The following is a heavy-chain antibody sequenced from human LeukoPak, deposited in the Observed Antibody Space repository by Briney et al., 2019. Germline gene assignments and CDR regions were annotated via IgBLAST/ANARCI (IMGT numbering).Heavy chain of an antibody. J-gene: IGHJ4*02. CDR2: IHDSGST. CDR3: AGGGDAYKTGY. CDR1: GGSIRSGGHY. Sequence: SETLSLTCTVSGGSIRSGGHYWIRMPQHPGKGWEWIGYIHDSGSTYYNPSLKSRLTISLNTSQNQLSLKLSSVTAADTAVYYCAGGGDAYKTGYWGQGTLVTVSS. D-gene: IGHD5-24*01. V-gene: IGHV4-31*03.